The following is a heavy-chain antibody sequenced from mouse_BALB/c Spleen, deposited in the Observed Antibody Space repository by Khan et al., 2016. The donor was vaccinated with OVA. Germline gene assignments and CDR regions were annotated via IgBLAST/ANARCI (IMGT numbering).Heavy chain of an antibody. V-gene: IGHV1-7*01. CDR2: INPTTGYT. J-gene: IGHJ4*01. D-gene: IGHD2-4*01. CDR3: ARCMITTNYAMTT. CDR1: GYSFTDYW. Sequence: QVQLQQSGAELAQPGASVRMSCKASGYSFTDYWMHWVKQRPGQGLEWIGYINPTTGYTDYCQKFKDKATLTADKSSSTAYMQLSSLTSEDSAVYYCARCMITTNYAMTTGVKEPQSPSPQ.